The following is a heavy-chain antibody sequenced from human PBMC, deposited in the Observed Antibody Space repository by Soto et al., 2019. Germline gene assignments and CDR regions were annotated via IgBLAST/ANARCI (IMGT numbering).Heavy chain of an antibody. V-gene: IGHV1-3*01. CDR1: GYTFTSYA. Sequence: GASVKVSCKASGYTFTSYAMHWVRQAPGQRLEWMGWINAGNGNTKYSQKFQGRVTITRDTSASTAYMELSSLRSEDTAVYYCARDLSYYDFWSGYYRPYHYYYMDVWGKGTTVPVSS. CDR2: INAGNGNT. CDR3: ARDLSYYDFWSGYYRPYHYYYMDV. D-gene: IGHD3-3*01. J-gene: IGHJ6*03.